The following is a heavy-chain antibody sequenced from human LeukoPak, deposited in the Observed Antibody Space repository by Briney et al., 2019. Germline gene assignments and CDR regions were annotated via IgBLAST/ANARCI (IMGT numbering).Heavy chain of an antibody. Sequence: ASVKVSCKASGYTFTGYYMHWVRQAPGQGLEWMGWINPNSGGTNYAQKFQGRVTMTRDTSISTAYMELSRLRSDDTAVYYCARDGGNYYGSGSYLGYYYYYYYMDVWGKGTTVTISS. V-gene: IGHV1-2*02. CDR2: INPNSGGT. CDR3: ARDGGNYYGSGSYLGYYYYYYYMDV. J-gene: IGHJ6*03. D-gene: IGHD3-10*01. CDR1: GYTFTGYY.